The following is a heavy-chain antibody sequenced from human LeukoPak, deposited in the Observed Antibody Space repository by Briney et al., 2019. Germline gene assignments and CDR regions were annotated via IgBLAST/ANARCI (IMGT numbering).Heavy chain of an antibody. CDR2: ISAYNGNT. J-gene: IGHJ5*02. D-gene: IGHD6-19*01. V-gene: IGHV1-18*01. CDR1: GYTFTSYG. CDR3: ARSAIAVAGTGFDP. Sequence: ASVKGSCKASGYTFTSYGISWVRQAPGQGLEWMGWISAYNGNTKYAQKLQGRVTMTTDTSTSTAYMELRSLRSDDTAVYYCARSAIAVAGTGFDPWGQGTLVTVSS.